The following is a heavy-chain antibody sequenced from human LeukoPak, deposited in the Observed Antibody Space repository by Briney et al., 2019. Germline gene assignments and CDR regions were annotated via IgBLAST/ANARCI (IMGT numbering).Heavy chain of an antibody. V-gene: IGHV4-59*01. D-gene: IGHD3-22*01. CDR2: IYYSGST. Sequence: PSETLSLTCTVSGGSISSYYWSWIRQPPGQGLEWIGCIYYSGSTSYNPSLKSRVTISVDTSKNQFSLKLSSVTAADTAVYYCAREGWYYYDSSGENAFDIWSQGTMVTVSS. J-gene: IGHJ3*02. CDR3: AREGWYYYDSSGENAFDI. CDR1: GGSISSYY.